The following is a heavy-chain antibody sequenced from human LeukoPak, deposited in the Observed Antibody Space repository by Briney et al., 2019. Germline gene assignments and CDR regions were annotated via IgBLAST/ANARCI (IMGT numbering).Heavy chain of an antibody. CDR3: AKASAMIVVVSKHFDY. V-gene: IGHV3-30*04. CDR1: GFRFSGYA. CDR2: ISYNGGRK. D-gene: IGHD3-22*01. J-gene: IGHJ4*02. Sequence: GRSLRLSCVASGFRFSGYAIHWVRQAPGKGLEWVALISYNGGRKDYADSVKGRFTISRDNAKNTLYLQMNSLRAEDTAVYYCAKASAMIVVVSKHFDYWGQGTLVTVSS.